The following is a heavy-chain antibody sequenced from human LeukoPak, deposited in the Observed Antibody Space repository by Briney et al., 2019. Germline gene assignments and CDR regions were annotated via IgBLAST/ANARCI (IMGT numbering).Heavy chain of an antibody. D-gene: IGHD3-22*01. CDR1: GGSISSSNW. CDR2: IYHSGST. Sequence: SGTLSLTCAVSGGSISSSNWWSWVRRPPGKGLEWIGEIYHSGSTNYNPPLKSRVTISVDKSKNQFSLKLSSVTAADTAVYYCARPPYYDSSGYRDYWGQGTLVTVSS. V-gene: IGHV4-4*02. J-gene: IGHJ4*02. CDR3: ARPPYYDSSGYRDY.